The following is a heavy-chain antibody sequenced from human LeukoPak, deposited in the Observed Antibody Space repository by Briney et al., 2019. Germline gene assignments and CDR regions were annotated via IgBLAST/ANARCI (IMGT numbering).Heavy chain of an antibody. D-gene: IGHD4-11*01. J-gene: IGHJ3*01. CDR3: ARESGYRDSNYIGTFDF. V-gene: IGHV4-59*01. Sequence: PSETLSLTCTVSGGSISSYYWSWIRQPPGKGLEWIGYIYYSGTTSYNPSLKRRATIVLDASNNKFSLKLASVTAADTAVYFCARESGYRDSNYIGTFDFWGRGLLITVSS. CDR1: GGSISSYY. CDR2: IYYSGTT.